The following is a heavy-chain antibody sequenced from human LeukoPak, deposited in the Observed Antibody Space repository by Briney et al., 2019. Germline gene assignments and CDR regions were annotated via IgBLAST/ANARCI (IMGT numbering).Heavy chain of an antibody. Sequence: SETLSLTCTVSGGSISSSSYYWGWIRQPPGKGLEWIGSIYYSGSTYYNPSLKSRVTISVDTSKNQFSLKLSSVTAADTAVYYCARELRFLEWLSGWYGMDVWGQGTTVTVSS. V-gene: IGHV4-39*02. CDR2: IYYSGST. CDR3: ARELRFLEWLSGWYGMDV. J-gene: IGHJ6*02. CDR1: GGSISSSSYY. D-gene: IGHD3-3*01.